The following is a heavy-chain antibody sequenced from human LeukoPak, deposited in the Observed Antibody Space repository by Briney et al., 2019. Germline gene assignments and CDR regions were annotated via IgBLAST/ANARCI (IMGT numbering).Heavy chain of an antibody. CDR2: VHPNGDT. CDR1: GDSISSSY. CDR3: ATGPPPDFDY. Sequence: PSETLSLTCTVSGDSISSSYWSWIRQPAGKGLEWIGRVHPNGDTDYNPSLKSRVTLSIDTSKNKFSLKLTSVTAADTAVYYCATGPPPDFDYWGRGTLITVSS. J-gene: IGHJ4*02. V-gene: IGHV4-4*07.